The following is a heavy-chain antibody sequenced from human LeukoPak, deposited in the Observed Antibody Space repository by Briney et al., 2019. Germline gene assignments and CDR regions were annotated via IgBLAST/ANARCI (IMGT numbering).Heavy chain of an antibody. D-gene: IGHD2-2*01. V-gene: IGHV3-21*01. CDR3: ARERDCSGTTCYEGDY. J-gene: IGHJ4*02. CDR2: IGPSSSYI. CDR1: GFTFSSYG. Sequence: PGGSLRLSCAASGFTFSSYGMNWVRQAPGKGLEWVSSIGPSSSYIYYADSVKGRFTISRDNAKNSLYLQMNSLRAEDTAVYYCARERDCSGTTCYEGDYWGQGTLVTVSS.